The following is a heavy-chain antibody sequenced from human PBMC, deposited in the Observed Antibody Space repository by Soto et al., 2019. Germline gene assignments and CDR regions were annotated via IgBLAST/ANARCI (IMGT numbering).Heavy chain of an antibody. CDR3: ARESGYCSGGSCLGGMDV. V-gene: IGHV1-69*01. CDR2: IIPIFGTA. J-gene: IGHJ6*02. CDR1: GYTFTNYG. D-gene: IGHD2-15*01. Sequence: ASVKVSCKTSGYTFTNYGIRWVRQAPGQGLEWMGGIIPIFGTANYAQKFQGRVTITADESTSTAYMELSSLRSEDTAVYYCARESGYCSGGSCLGGMDVWGQGTTVTVS.